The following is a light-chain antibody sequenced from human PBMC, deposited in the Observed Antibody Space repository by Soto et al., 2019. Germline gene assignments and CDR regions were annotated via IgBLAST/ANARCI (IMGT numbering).Light chain of an antibody. CDR2: ATS. Sequence: IQMTQSPSSLSASVGDRVTITCRASQDISNSLAWYQQKPGKVPKVLIYATSILQSGVPARFSGSGSGTDLTLTISSLQPEDVATYYCQNYNSAPLTFGGGTKVEI. CDR1: QDISNS. V-gene: IGKV1-27*01. CDR3: QNYNSAPLT. J-gene: IGKJ4*01.